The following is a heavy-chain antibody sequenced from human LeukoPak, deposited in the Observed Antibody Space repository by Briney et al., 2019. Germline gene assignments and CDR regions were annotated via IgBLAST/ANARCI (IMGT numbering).Heavy chain of an antibody. CDR2: IYHSGST. J-gene: IGHJ4*02. CDR1: GGSISSGGYY. CDR3: ARARGHSGSYFDY. Sequence: SETLSLTCTVSGGSISSGGYYWSWIRQPPGKGLEWIGYIYHSGSTYYNPSLKSRVTISVDKSKNQFSLKLSSVTAADTAVYYCARARGHSGSYFDYWGQGTLVTVSS. V-gene: IGHV4-30-2*01. D-gene: IGHD1-26*01.